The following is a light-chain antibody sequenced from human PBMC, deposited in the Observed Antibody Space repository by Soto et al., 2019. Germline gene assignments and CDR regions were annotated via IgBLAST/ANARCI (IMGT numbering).Light chain of an antibody. V-gene: IGKV3-20*01. J-gene: IGKJ2*01. CDR3: QRYGRSPFT. Sequence: EIVLTQSPDTLSLSPGERVTLSCRASQRMTNNFLAWFQQKPGLAPRLLIHGAYTRASGVPDRFTGGGSGTDFVLTISRVEPEDFAVYYCQRYGRSPFTFGQGTKLHIK. CDR1: QRMTNNF. CDR2: GAY.